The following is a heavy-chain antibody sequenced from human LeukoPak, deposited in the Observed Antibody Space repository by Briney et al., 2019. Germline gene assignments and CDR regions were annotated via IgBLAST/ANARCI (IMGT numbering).Heavy chain of an antibody. J-gene: IGHJ4*02. Sequence: SETLSLTCTVSGYSISSGYYWGWIRQPPGKGLEWIGSIYHSGSTYYNPSLKSRVTISVDTSKNQFSLKLSSVTAADTAVYYCARAPMVRGVMNFDYWGQGTLVTVSS. CDR1: GYSISSGYY. CDR2: IYHSGST. V-gene: IGHV4-38-2*02. D-gene: IGHD3-10*01. CDR3: ARAPMVRGVMNFDY.